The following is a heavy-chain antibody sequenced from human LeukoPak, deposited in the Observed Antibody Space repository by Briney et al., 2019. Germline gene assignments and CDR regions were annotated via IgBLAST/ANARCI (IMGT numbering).Heavy chain of an antibody. D-gene: IGHD6-19*01. CDR1: GFTFSSYW. J-gene: IGHJ4*02. CDR2: INSDGSST. V-gene: IGHV3-74*01. Sequence: PGGSLRLSCAASGFTFSSYWMLWVRQAPGKGLVWVSRINSDGSSTSYADSVKGRFTISRDNAKNTLYLQMNSLRAEDTAVYYCARVSRQWLVGVLDYWGQGTLVTVSS. CDR3: ARVSRQWLVGVLDY.